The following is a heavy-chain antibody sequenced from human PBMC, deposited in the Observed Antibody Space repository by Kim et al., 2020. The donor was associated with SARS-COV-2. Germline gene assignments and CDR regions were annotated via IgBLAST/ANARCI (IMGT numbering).Heavy chain of an antibody. J-gene: IGHJ3*02. V-gene: IGHV3-23*01. Sequence: GGSLTLSCVASGFSFSSYARSWVRQAPGKGLEWVSVMRGGGGVSFYEDSVKGRFTISSDNSKNTLFLQLSGLRVEDRAIYYCAKCSYSGGNDAFDMWGHGTFDTVSS. CDR3: AKCSYSGGNDAFDM. CDR2: MRGGGGVS. D-gene: IGHD2-15*01. CDR1: GFSFSSYA.